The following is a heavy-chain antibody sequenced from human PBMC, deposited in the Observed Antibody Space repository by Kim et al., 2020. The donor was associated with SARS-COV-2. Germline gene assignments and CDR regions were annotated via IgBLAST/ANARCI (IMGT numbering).Heavy chain of an antibody. CDR2: INHSGST. Sequence: SETLSLTCAVYGGSFSGYYWSWIRQPPGKGLEWIGEINHSGSTNYNPSLKSRVTISVDTSKNQFSLKLSSVTAADTAVYYCARGGRNWFDPWGQGTLVTVSS. D-gene: IGHD2-15*01. CDR3: ARGGRNWFDP. CDR1: GGSFSGYY. J-gene: IGHJ5*02. V-gene: IGHV4-34*01.